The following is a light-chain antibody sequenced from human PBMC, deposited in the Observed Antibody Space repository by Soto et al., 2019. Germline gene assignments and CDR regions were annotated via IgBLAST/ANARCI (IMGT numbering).Light chain of an antibody. CDR3: QQYRTDPYT. Sequence: DIQMTQSPSTLSASVGDRVTISCRASQSISNYLAWYQQKPGRAPKLLMYKASNLESGVPARFSGSGSGTEFFPTISSLQPDDFATYYCQQYRTDPYTFGQGTKLEIK. J-gene: IGKJ2*01. CDR1: QSISNY. V-gene: IGKV1-5*03. CDR2: KAS.